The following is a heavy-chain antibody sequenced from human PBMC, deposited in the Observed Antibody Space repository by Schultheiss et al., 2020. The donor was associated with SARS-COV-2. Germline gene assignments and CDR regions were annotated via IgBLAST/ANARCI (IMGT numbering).Heavy chain of an antibody. Sequence: ETLSLTCTVSGGSISSYYWSWIRQPPGKGLEWVSAISGSGGSTYYADSVKGRFTISRDNSKNTLYLQMNSLRAEDTAVYYCAKDPHSQPITGTRWFDPWGQGTLVTVSS. D-gene: IGHD1-7*01. V-gene: IGHV3-23*01. J-gene: IGHJ5*02. CDR3: AKDPHSQPITGTRWFDP. CDR2: ISGSGGST. CDR1: GGSISSYY.